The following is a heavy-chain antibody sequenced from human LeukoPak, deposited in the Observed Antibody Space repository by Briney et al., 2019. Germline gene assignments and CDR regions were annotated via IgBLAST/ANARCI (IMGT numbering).Heavy chain of an antibody. CDR1: GFTVSSNY. J-gene: IGHJ4*02. CDR3: ARESKAVAAAGTTGY. CDR2: IYSGGST. Sequence: GGSLRLSCAASGFTVSSNYMSWVRQAPGKGLEWVSVIYSGGSTYYADSAKGRFTISRDNSKNTLYLQMNSLRAEDTAVYYCARESKAVAAAGTTGYWGQGTLVTVSS. D-gene: IGHD6-13*01. V-gene: IGHV3-53*01.